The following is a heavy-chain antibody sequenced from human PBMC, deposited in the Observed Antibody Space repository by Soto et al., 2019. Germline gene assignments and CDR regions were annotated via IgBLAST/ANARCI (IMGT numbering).Heavy chain of an antibody. J-gene: IGHJ6*02. CDR2: INPSGGST. CDR3: ARAVRTFGVAYGTYGMDV. Sequence: ASVKVSCKASGYTFTSYYMHWVRQAPGQGLEWMGIINPSGGSTSYAQKFQGRVTMTRDTSTSTVYMELSSLRSEDTAVYYCARAVRTFGVAYGTYGMDVWGQGTTVTVSS. CDR1: GYTFTSYY. D-gene: IGHD3-3*01. V-gene: IGHV1-46*01.